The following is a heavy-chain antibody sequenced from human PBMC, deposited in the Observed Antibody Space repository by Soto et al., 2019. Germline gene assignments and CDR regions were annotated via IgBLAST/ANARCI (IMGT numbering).Heavy chain of an antibody. Sequence: PGESLKISCKGSGYSFTSYWIGWVRQMPGKGLEWMGIIYPGDSDTRYSPSFQGQVTISADKSISTAYLQWSSLKASDTAMYYCARRRSSSSHYYYYYMDVWGKGTTVTVSS. D-gene: IGHD6-6*01. J-gene: IGHJ6*03. V-gene: IGHV5-51*01. CDR3: ARRRSSSSHYYYYYMDV. CDR2: IYPGDSDT. CDR1: GYSFTSYW.